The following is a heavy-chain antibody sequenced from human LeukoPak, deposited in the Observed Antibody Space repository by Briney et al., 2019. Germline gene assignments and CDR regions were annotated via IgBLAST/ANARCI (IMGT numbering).Heavy chain of an antibody. CDR3: ARHGKWDHSWRYYFDY. Sequence: GGSLRLSCAASGFTFSRYGIHWVRQAPGKGLEWVAVISYDGGIKYYADSVKGRFTISRDNSKNTLYLEMNSLGAEDTAVYYCARHGKWDHSWRYYFDYWGQGTLVTVSS. CDR1: GFTFSRYG. J-gene: IGHJ4*02. V-gene: IGHV3-30*03. CDR2: ISYDGGIK. D-gene: IGHD1-26*01.